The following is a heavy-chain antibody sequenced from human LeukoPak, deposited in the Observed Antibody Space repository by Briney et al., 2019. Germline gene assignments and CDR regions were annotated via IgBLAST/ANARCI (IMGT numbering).Heavy chain of an antibody. Sequence: SETLSLTCTVSGGSISSYYWSWVRQPPGKGLEWIGYIYYSGSTNYNPSLKSRVTISVDTSKNQFSLKLSSVTAADTAVYYCAKGAFDIWGQGTMVTVSS. CDR2: IYYSGST. J-gene: IGHJ3*02. V-gene: IGHV4-59*01. CDR3: AKGAFDI. CDR1: GGSISSYY.